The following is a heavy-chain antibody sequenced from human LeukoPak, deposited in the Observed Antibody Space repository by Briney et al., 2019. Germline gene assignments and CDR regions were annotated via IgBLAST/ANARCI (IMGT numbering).Heavy chain of an antibody. CDR2: ISWNSGSI. D-gene: IGHD6-13*01. CDR3: AKDIGPPPDTIAAADPNPNPGQNYYYYGMDV. CDR1: GFTFDDYA. J-gene: IGHJ6*02. V-gene: IGHV3-9*01. Sequence: GRSLRLSCAASGFTFDDYAMHWVRQAPGKGLEWVSGISWNSGSIVYADSVKGRFTISRDNAKNSLYLQMNSLRAEDTALYYCAKDIGPPPDTIAAADPNPNPGQNYYYYGMDVWGQGTTVTVSS.